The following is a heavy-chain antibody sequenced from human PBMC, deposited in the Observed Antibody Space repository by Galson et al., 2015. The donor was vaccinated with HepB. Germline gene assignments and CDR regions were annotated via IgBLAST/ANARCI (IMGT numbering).Heavy chain of an antibody. J-gene: IGHJ4*02. Sequence: SLRLSCAASGFTFSSYWMSWVRQTPGKGLEWVANIKHDGSKKHYLDSVKGRFTISRDNAKNSLSLQMNSLRVDDTAMYYCAREVWFSRWYSSSWYFDYFDYWGQGTLVTVSS. CDR1: GFTFSSYW. V-gene: IGHV3-7*01. CDR3: AREVWFSRWYSSSWYFDYFDY. D-gene: IGHD6-13*01. CDR2: IKHDGSKK.